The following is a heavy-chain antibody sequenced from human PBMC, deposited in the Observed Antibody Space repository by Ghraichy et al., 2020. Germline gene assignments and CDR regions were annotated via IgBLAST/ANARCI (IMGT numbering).Heavy chain of an antibody. CDR3: ARPGSGWYNFDY. V-gene: IGHV3-73*01. D-gene: IGHD6-19*01. CDR2: IKIKADNYAT. CDR1: GFTFSGSH. Sequence: GESLNISCAASGFTFSGSHMHWVRLASGKGLEWVGRIKIKADNYATGYAASVKGRFTISRDDSKNMAYLQMNSLKTEDTAVYYCARPGSGWYNFDYWGQGTLVTVSS. J-gene: IGHJ4*02.